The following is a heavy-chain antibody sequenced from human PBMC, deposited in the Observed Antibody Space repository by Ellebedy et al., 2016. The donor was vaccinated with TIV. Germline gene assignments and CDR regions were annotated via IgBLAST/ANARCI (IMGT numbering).Heavy chain of an antibody. CDR3: AKEYSSSWFGQYYYYYYMDV. J-gene: IGHJ6*03. V-gene: IGHV3-23*01. CDR1: GFTFSSYA. CDR2: ISGSGGST. Sequence: GGSLRLSXAASGFTFSSYAMSWVRQAPGKGLEWVSAISGSGGSTYYADSVKGRFTISRDNSKNTLYLQMNSLRAEDTAVYYCAKEYSSSWFGQYYYYYYMDVWGKGTTVTVSS. D-gene: IGHD6-13*01.